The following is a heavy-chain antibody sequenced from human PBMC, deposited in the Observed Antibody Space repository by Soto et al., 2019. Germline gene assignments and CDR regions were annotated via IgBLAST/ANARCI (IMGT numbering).Heavy chain of an antibody. J-gene: IGHJ6*03. V-gene: IGHV4-59*01. CDR3: ARGDAFWSGYFFYYYMDV. CDR1: GGSISSYY. D-gene: IGHD3-3*01. Sequence: SETLSLTCTVSGGSISSYYWSWIRQPPGKGLEWIGYIYYSGSTNYNPSLKSRVTISVDTSKNQFSLKLSSVTAADTAVYYCARGDAFWSGYFFYYYMDVWAKGNTVPVSS. CDR2: IYYSGST.